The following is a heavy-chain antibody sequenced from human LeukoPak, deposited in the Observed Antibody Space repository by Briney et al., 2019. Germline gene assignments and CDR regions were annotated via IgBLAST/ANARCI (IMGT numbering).Heavy chain of an antibody. Sequence: PGGSLRLSCAASGFTFSSYGMHWVRQAPGKGLEWVAVISYDGSNKYYADSVKGRFTISRDNSKNTLYLQMNSLRAEDTAVYYCAKDHHCSGGSCYSGFGYWGQGTLVTVSS. D-gene: IGHD2-15*01. CDR1: GFTFSSYG. CDR2: ISYDGSNK. J-gene: IGHJ4*02. V-gene: IGHV3-30*18. CDR3: AKDHHCSGGSCYSGFGY.